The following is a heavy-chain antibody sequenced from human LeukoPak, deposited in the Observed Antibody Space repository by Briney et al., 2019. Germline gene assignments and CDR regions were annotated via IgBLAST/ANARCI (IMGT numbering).Heavy chain of an antibody. CDR1: GLTFNNYA. J-gene: IGHJ4*02. CDR2: ISVGGASK. D-gene: IGHD2-2*01. Sequence: PGGSLRPSCAVSGLTFNNYAMSWVRQAPGKGLEWVSGISVGGASKYYADSVKGRFTISRDNSKNTLYLQMNSLRAEDTAVYYCAKGVVVAPDVTPFDYWGQGTLVTVSS. CDR3: AKGVVVAPDVTPFDY. V-gene: IGHV3-23*01.